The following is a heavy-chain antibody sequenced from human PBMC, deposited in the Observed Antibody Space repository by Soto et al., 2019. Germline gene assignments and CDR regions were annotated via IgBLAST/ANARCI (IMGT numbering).Heavy chain of an antibody. V-gene: IGHV1-18*01. J-gene: IGHJ4*02. Sequence: QVQLVQSGAEVKKPGASVKVSCKASGYTFTSYGISWVRQAPGQGLGWMGWISAYNGNTKYAQKLQGRVTMSTDSSTSTAYMELRSLRSDDTAVYYRARDQAMAQFDYWGQGTLVTVSS. D-gene: IGHD5-18*01. CDR2: ISAYNGNT. CDR3: ARDQAMAQFDY. CDR1: GYTFTSYG.